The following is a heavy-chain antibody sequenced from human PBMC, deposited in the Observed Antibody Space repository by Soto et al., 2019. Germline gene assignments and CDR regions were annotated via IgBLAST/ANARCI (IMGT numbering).Heavy chain of an antibody. Sequence: GESLKISCAASGFTFSSYSTNWVRQAPGKGLEWVSSISSSSSYIYYADSVKGRFTISRDNAKNSLYLQMNSLRAEDTAVYYCARAQNRYSSPFDYWGQGTLVTVSS. CDR3: ARAQNRYSSPFDY. CDR2: ISSSSSYI. CDR1: GFTFSSYS. J-gene: IGHJ4*02. D-gene: IGHD6-13*01. V-gene: IGHV3-21*01.